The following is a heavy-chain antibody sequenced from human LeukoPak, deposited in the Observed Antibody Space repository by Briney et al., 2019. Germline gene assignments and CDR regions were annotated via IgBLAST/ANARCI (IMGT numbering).Heavy chain of an antibody. D-gene: IGHD3-3*01. CDR1: GFTFSSYW. V-gene: IGHV3-48*04. CDR3: ARGGRYDFWSGWAQSDYYYGMDV. CDR2: ISSSGSTI. Sequence: QPGGSLRLSCAASGFTFSSYWMNWARQAPGKGLEWVSYISSSGSTIYYADSVKGRFTISRDNAKNSLYLQMNSLRAEDTAVYYCARGGRYDFWSGWAQSDYYYGMDVWGQGTTVTVSS. J-gene: IGHJ6*02.